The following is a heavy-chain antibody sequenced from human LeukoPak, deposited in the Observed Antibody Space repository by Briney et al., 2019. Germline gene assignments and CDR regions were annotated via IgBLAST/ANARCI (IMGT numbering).Heavy chain of an antibody. Sequence: GGSLRLSCAASGFTFSSYAMSCVRQAPGKGLEWVSASIGSGCRTYYEHSVKGRLPISRDNSQNTLYRQMNGLGAEDTAVYHCAQDRYPAMVFFDCWRQATMPTVPS. CDR1: GFTFSSYA. CDR3: AQDRYPAMVFFDC. D-gene: IGHD5-18*01. V-gene: IGHV3-23*01. CDR2: SIGSGCRT. J-gene: IGHJ4*02.